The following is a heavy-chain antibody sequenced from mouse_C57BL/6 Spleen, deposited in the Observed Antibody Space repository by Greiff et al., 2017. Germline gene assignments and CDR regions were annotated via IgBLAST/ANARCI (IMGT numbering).Heavy chain of an antibody. CDR3: ARGPSGYGFDY. CDR1: GYAFSSSW. V-gene: IGHV1-82*01. Sequence: QVQLQQSGPELVKPGASVKISCKASGYAFSSSWMNWVKQRPGKGLEWIGRIYPGDGDTNYNGKFKGKATLTADKSSSTAYMQLSSLTSEDSALYFCARGPSGYGFDYWGQGTTLTVSS. CDR2: IYPGDGDT. D-gene: IGHD3-2*02. J-gene: IGHJ2*01.